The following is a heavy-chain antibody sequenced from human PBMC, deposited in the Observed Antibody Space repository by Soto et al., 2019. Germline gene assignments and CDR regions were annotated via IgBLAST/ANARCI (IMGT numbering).Heavy chain of an antibody. Sequence: SETLSLTCTVSGASITTYYWSWVRQPPGKGLEWIGYIHDSGSTSYNPSLKSRLTISVDTSKNQFSLKLSSVTAADTAVYYCARGVIHWGQGTLVTVSS. J-gene: IGHJ4*02. V-gene: IGHV4-59*12. CDR1: GASITTYY. CDR3: ARGVIH. CDR2: IHDSGST. D-gene: IGHD3-16*02.